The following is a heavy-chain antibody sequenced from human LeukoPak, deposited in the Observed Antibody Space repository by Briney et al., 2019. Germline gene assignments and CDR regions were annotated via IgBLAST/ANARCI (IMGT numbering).Heavy chain of an antibody. V-gene: IGHV1-2*02. CDR1: GYTFTGYY. CDR2: INPNSGGT. D-gene: IGHD2-15*01. CDR3: ARGMCGSCDYYYYGMDV. Sequence: ASVKVSCKASGYTFTGYYMHWVRQAPGQGLEWMGWINPNSGGTNYAQKFQGRVTMTRDTSISTAYMELSRLRSDDTAVYYCARGMCGSCDYYYYGMDVWGQGTTVTVSS. J-gene: IGHJ6*02.